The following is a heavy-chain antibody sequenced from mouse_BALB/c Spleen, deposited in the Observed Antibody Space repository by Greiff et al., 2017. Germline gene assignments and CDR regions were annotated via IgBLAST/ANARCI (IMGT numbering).Heavy chain of an antibody. D-gene: IGHD2-2*01. CDR2: IWAGGST. CDR3: ARVGPVWLRPHYYAMDY. J-gene: IGHJ4*01. V-gene: IGHV2-9*02. CDR1: GFSLTSYG. Sequence: VHLVESGPGLVAPSQSLSITCTVSGFSLTSYGVHWVRQPPGKGLEWLGVIWAGGSTNYNSALMSRLSISKDNSKSQVFLKMNSLQTDDTAMYYCARVGPVWLRPHYYAMDYWGQGTSVTVSS.